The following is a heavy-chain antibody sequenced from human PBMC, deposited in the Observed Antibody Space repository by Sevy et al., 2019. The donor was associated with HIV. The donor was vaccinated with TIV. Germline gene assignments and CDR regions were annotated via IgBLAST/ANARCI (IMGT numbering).Heavy chain of an antibody. J-gene: IGHJ4*02. V-gene: IGHV3-48*01. CDR3: ARKGPRSSSWSFDY. CDR1: GFTFSSYS. CDR2: ISSSSSTI. Sequence: GGSLRLSCAASGFTFSSYSMNWVRQAPGKGLEWVSYISSSSSTIYYADSVKGRFTISRDNAKNSLYLQMNSLRAEDTAVYYCARKGPRSSSWSFDYWGQGTLVTVSS. D-gene: IGHD6-13*01.